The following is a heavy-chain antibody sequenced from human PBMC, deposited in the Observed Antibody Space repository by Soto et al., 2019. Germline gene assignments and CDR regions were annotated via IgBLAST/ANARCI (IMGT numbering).Heavy chain of an antibody. Sequence: SETLSLTCAVSGGSISSGGYSWSWIRQPPGKGLEWIGYIYHSGSTYYNPSLKSRVTISVDRSKNQFSLKLSSVTAADTAVYYCARGSGDFWSGYYFFVYWGQGTLVTVSS. CDR3: ARGSGDFWSGYYFFVY. D-gene: IGHD3-3*01. CDR2: IYHSGST. CDR1: GGSISSGGYS. V-gene: IGHV4-30-2*01. J-gene: IGHJ4*02.